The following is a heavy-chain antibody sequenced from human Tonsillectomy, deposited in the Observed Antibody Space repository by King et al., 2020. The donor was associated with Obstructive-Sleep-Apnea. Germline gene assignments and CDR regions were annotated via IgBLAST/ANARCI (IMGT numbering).Heavy chain of an antibody. D-gene: IGHD5-18*01. CDR3: ARVGYIFGYAFDI. Sequence: VQLVESGGGLVQPGGSLRLSCAASGFTVSSNYMSWVRQAPGKGLEWVSVIYSGGSTYYVDSVKGRFTISRDNSKNTVHLQMNSLRAEDTAMYSCARVGYIFGYAFDIWGQGTMVTVSS. CDR2: IYSGGST. J-gene: IGHJ3*02. V-gene: IGHV3-66*01. CDR1: GFTVSSNY.